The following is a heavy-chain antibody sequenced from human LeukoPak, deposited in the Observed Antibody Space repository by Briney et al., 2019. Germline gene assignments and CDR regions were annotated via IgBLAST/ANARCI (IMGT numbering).Heavy chain of an antibody. V-gene: IGHV1-24*01. J-gene: IGHJ6*02. D-gene: IGHD4-17*01. CDR1: GYTLTELS. CDR2: FDPEDGET. Sequence: GASVKVSCKVSGYTLTELSMHWVRQAPGKGLEWMGGFDPEDGETIYAQKFQGRVNMTEDTSTDTAYMELSSLRSEDTAVYYCATGGGRLRYYYYYYGMDVWGQGTTVTVSS. CDR3: ATGGGRLRYYYYYYGMDV.